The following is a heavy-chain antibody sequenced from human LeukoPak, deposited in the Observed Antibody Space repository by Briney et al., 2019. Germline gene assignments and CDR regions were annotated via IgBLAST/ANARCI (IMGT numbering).Heavy chain of an antibody. Sequence: QPGGSLRLSCAASGFTFSSYAMNWVRQAPGKGLEWVSAISGSGGSTYYADSVKGRFTNSRDNSKNTLYLQMNSLRAEDTAVYYCATTRYYYDSSGYSNFDYWGQGTLVTVSS. CDR3: ATTRYYYDSSGYSNFDY. CDR1: GFTFSSYA. D-gene: IGHD3-22*01. CDR2: ISGSGGST. J-gene: IGHJ4*02. V-gene: IGHV3-23*01.